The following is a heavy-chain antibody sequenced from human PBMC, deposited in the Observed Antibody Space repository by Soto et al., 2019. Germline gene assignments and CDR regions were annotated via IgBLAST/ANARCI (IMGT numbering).Heavy chain of an antibody. V-gene: IGHV2-70*04. Sequence: SVPTLVNPTPPLTLTCTFSGYSLSTSGMRVSWIRQPPGKALEWLARIDWDDDKLYSTSLKTRLTISKDTSKNQVVLTMTKMDPVDTATYYCARSIVAAGNRWFDPWGQGTRVTVSS. J-gene: IGHJ5*02. D-gene: IGHD6-13*01. CDR2: IDWDDDK. CDR1: GYSLSTSGMR. CDR3: ARSIVAAGNRWFDP.